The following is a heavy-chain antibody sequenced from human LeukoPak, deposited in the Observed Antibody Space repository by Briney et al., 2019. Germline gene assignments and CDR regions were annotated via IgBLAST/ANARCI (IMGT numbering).Heavy chain of an antibody. CDR1: RFTFSNYG. V-gene: IGHV3-30*02. J-gene: IGHJ4*02. CDR2: IRYDGSNK. D-gene: IGHD3-9*01. CDR3: AKDAGYYDILSGFDY. Sequence: PGGSLRLSCAASRFTFSNYGMHWVRQAPGKGLEWVAFIRYDGSNKYYADSVKGRFTISRDNSKSTLYLQMNSLRAEDTAVYYCAKDAGYYDILSGFDYWGQGTLVTVSS.